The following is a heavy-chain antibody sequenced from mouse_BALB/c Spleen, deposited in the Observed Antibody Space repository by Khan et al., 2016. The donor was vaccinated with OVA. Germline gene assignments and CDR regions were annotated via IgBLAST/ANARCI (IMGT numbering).Heavy chain of an antibody. Sequence: EVQLQESGPGLVKPSQSLSLTCTVTGYSITSDYAWNWIRQFPENKLEWMGYISSTGSTYYNPALKSRISITRDTSKNQFFLQLNSVTTEDTDTYYCARDGSRYNYAMDYWGQGTSVTVSS. J-gene: IGHJ4*01. CDR3: ARDGSRYNYAMDY. CDR1: GYSITSDYA. D-gene: IGHD2-3*01. CDR2: ISSTGST. V-gene: IGHV3-2*02.